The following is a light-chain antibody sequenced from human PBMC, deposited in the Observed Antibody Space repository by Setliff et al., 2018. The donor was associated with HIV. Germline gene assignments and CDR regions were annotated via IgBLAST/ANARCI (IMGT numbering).Light chain of an antibody. CDR1: HSVSSKY. V-gene: IGKV3-20*01. CDR3: QQYGSSPR. CDR2: GAS. J-gene: IGKJ3*01. Sequence: EIVLTQSPGTLSLSPGERATLSCRASHSVSSKYLAWYQQKPGQAPRLLIYGASSRATGIPDRFSGSGSGTDFTLTISRLEPEDFAVYYCQQYGSSPRFGPGTKVDMK.